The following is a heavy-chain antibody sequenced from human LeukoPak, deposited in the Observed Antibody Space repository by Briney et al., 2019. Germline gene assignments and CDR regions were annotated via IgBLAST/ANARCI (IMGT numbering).Heavy chain of an antibody. D-gene: IGHD2-2*01. J-gene: IGHJ6*03. Sequence: ASVKVSCKASGYTFTGYYIHWVRQAPGQGLEWMGWISAYNGNTNYAQKLQGRVTMTTDTSTSTAYMELRSLRSDDTAVYYCARAVVPAADYYYYYYYMDVWGKGTTVTVSS. V-gene: IGHV1-18*04. CDR3: ARAVVPAADYYYYYYYMDV. CDR1: GYTFTGYY. CDR2: ISAYNGNT.